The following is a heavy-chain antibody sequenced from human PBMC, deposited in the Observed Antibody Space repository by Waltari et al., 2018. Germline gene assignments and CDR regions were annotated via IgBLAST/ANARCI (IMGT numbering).Heavy chain of an antibody. CDR2: ISSGGSNI. Sequence: EVQLVESGGGLVQTGGSLRLSCAASGCTFSSYEMNWVRQAPGKGLEWVSYISSGGSNIFYAESVKGRFTISRDNAKNSLYLQMNSLRVEDTAVYYCTRERSVTGKGNLDYWGQGTLVTVSS. CDR1: GCTFSSYE. D-gene: IGHD3-10*01. CDR3: TRERSVTGKGNLDY. V-gene: IGHV3-48*03. J-gene: IGHJ4*02.